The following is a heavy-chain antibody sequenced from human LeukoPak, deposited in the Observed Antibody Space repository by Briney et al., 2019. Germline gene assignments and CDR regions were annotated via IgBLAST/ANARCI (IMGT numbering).Heavy chain of an antibody. J-gene: IGHJ4*02. CDR2: FSGGDGST. V-gene: IGHV3-23*01. CDR1: GFTFSSYA. Sequence: GGSLRLSCAASGFTFSSYAMSWVRQAPGKGLEWVSGFSGGDGSTSYADSVKGRFTISRDNSKNTLYLQMNSLRAEDTAVYYGAKGKVVPATIYDYWGQGTLVTVSS. CDR3: AKGKVVPATIYDY. D-gene: IGHD2-2*02.